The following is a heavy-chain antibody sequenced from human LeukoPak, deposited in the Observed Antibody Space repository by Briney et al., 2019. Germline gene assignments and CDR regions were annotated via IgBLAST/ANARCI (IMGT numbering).Heavy chain of an antibody. J-gene: IGHJ4*02. V-gene: IGHV1-2*02. Sequence: ASVKVSCKASGYTFTGYYMHWVRQAPGQGLEWMGWINPNGGGTNYAQKFQGRVTMTRDTSISTAYMELSRLRSDDTAVYYCARESMWLVRGVITSRYYFDYWGQGTLVTVSS. CDR3: ARESMWLVRGVITSRYYFDY. CDR2: INPNGGGT. CDR1: GYTFTGYY. D-gene: IGHD3-10*01.